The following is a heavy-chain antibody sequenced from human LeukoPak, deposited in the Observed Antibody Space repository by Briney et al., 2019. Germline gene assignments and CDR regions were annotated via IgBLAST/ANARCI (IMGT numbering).Heavy chain of an antibody. CDR3: ARGASGYENYFDY. CDR2: IYSGGST. Sequence: PGGSLRLSCGDSGFIVRSNYMSWVRQAPGKGLEWVSIIYSGGSTYYADSVKGRFTIFRDNSKNTLFLHMNSLRADDTAVYYCARGASGYENYFDYWGQGTLVTVSS. D-gene: IGHD5-12*01. CDR1: GFIVRSNY. V-gene: IGHV3-53*01. J-gene: IGHJ4*02.